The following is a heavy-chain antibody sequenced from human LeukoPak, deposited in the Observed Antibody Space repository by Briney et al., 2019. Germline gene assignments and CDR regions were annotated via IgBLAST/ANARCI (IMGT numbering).Heavy chain of an antibody. CDR2: ISGYNGDT. CDR3: ARGLSGSYYNPFDY. V-gene: IGHV1-18*04. J-gene: IGHJ4*02. Sequence: ASVKVSCKASSYTFIHYGMSWVRQAPGQGLEWMGWISGYNGDTNYAQKFQDRVTMTTDTSTSTAYMELRSLRSDDTAVYYCARGLSGSYYNPFDYWGQGSLVTVSS. D-gene: IGHD3-10*01. CDR1: SYTFIHYG.